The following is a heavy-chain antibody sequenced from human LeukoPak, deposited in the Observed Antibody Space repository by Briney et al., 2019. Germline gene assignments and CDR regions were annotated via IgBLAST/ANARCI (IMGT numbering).Heavy chain of an antibody. D-gene: IGHD6-13*01. CDR2: IYPGDSDT. V-gene: IGHV5-51*01. CDR1: GYIFTSYW. J-gene: IGHJ4*02. Sequence: HGESLQISCKGSGYIFTSYWIGWGRQLPGKGLEWMGIIYPGDSDTRYSPSFQGQVTISADKSISTAYLQWSSLKASDTAMYYCARPDGYSSSWYAGLYFDYWGQGTLVTVSS. CDR3: ARPDGYSSSWYAGLYFDY.